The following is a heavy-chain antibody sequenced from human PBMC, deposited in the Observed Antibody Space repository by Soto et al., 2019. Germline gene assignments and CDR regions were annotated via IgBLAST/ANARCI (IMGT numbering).Heavy chain of an antibody. Sequence: QVQLVESGGGVVQPGRSLRLSCAASGFTFSSYAMHWVRQAPGKGLEWVAVISYDGSNKYYADSVKGRFTISRDNSKNTLYLQMNSLRAEDTAVYYCASVGVVVGAQEFYYYGMDVWGQGTTVTVSS. D-gene: IGHD1-26*01. J-gene: IGHJ6*02. CDR3: ASVGVVVGAQEFYYYGMDV. V-gene: IGHV3-30-3*01. CDR1: GFTFSSYA. CDR2: ISYDGSNK.